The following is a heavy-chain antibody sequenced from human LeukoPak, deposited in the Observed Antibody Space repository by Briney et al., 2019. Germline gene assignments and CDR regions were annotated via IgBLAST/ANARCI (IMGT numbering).Heavy chain of an antibody. CDR2: INTVFGTT. D-gene: IGHD1-7*01. CDR3: ARARTGTTADYYNYYYMEV. V-gene: IGHV1-69*05. CDR1: GGTFNTYT. Sequence: GASVKVSCKASGGTFNTYTVSWVRQAPGQGLEWMGGINTVFGTTNFAQKFQGRVTIITDEFTSTAYMELSNLRSDDTAVYYCARARTGTTADYYNYYYMEVWGKGTTVTVSS. J-gene: IGHJ6*03.